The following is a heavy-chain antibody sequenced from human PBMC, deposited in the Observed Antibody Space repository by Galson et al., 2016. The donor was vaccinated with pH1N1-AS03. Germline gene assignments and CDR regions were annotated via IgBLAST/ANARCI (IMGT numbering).Heavy chain of an antibody. V-gene: IGHV1-69*13. CDR2: IIAIFGTP. D-gene: IGHD5-18*01. CDR3: ARGRGYTYGSGGAAFYI. J-gene: IGHJ3*02. Sequence: SVKVSCKASGVTFRNFVISWVRQAPGQGLEWVGGIIAIFGTPKHAQKFQGRVTITADASTSTAYMELSSLSSEDAAVYYCARGRGYTYGSGGAAFYIWGQSTTFTVSS. CDR1: GVTFRNFV.